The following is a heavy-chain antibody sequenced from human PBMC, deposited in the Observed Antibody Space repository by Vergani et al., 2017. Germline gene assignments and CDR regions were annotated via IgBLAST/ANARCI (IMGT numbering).Heavy chain of an antibody. D-gene: IGHD3-16*01. J-gene: IGHJ4*02. CDR2: IQFDVSNQ. CDR3: AKHFRGWGIDY. Sequence: QVQLVESGGGVVQRGGSLRLSCATSGFTLSNYDMQWIRQGQGKGLEFLAFIQFDVSNQYYADSVQGRCTLSRDFSKNTLYLQMNSLRTDDTAKYYCAKHFRGWGIDYWGQGTQVIVSS. V-gene: IGHV3-30*02. CDR1: GFTLSNYD.